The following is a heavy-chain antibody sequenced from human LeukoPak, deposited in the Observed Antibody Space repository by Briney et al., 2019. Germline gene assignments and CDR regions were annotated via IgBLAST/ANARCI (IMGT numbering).Heavy chain of an antibody. CDR2: IKADGSEK. CDR1: GSSLSSSW. CDR3: TMAVELLRY. D-gene: IGHD3-16*02. Sequence: PGGSLRLSCAASGSSLSSSWMSCVRQAPGKRLEWVANIKADGSEKHYVDSVKGRFTISRDNAKTSLYLQMNSLRVEDTAVYYRTMAVELLRYWGQGALVTVSS. V-gene: IGHV3-7*01. J-gene: IGHJ4*02.